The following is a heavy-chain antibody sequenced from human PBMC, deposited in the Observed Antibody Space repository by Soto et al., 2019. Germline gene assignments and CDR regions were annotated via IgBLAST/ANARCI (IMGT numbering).Heavy chain of an antibody. Sequence: PSETQSLTSTVSGGNIGSHYWSWIRQPPGKGLEWIGYIYYSGSTDYNPSLKSRVTISVDTSKNQFSLKLSSVTAADTAVYYCARQGVYDILTGPVDAFDIWGQGTMVTVS. V-gene: IGHV4-59*08. CDR2: IYYSGST. CDR3: ARQGVYDILTGPVDAFDI. D-gene: IGHD3-9*01. CDR1: GGNIGSHY. J-gene: IGHJ3*02.